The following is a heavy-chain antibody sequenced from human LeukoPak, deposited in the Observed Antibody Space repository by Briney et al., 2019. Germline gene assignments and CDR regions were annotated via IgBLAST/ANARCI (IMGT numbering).Heavy chain of an antibody. CDR2: ISSNGGST. Sequence: PGGSLRLSCAASGFTFSSYAMHWVRQAPGKGLEYVSAISSNGGSTYYANSVKGRFTISRDNSKNTLYLQMGSLRAEDMAVYYCARGRQEVSTIVVVMTAVSYYLDVWGKGTTVTVS. J-gene: IGHJ6*03. V-gene: IGHV3-64*01. D-gene: IGHD3-22*01. CDR3: ARGRQEVSTIVVVMTAVSYYLDV. CDR1: GFTFSSYA.